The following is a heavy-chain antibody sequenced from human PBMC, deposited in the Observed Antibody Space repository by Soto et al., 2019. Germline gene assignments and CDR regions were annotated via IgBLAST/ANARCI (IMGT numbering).Heavy chain of an antibody. V-gene: IGHV1-46*01. CDR1: GYPFTDYY. CDR3: ARGYYFDSSGYYSREFLQH. Sequence: ASVKVSCKASGYPFTDYYMHWVLQAPGRGLEWMGIISPSGGGTKYAQKFQGRVTMTRDTSTNTAYMELRSLRSEDTAIYYCARGYYFDSSGYYSREFLQHWGQGTLVTVSS. D-gene: IGHD3-22*01. J-gene: IGHJ1*01. CDR2: ISPSGGGT.